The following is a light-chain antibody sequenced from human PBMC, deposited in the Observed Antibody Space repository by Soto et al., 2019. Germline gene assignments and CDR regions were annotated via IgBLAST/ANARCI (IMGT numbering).Light chain of an antibody. V-gene: IGLV2-14*01. CDR2: EVS. Sequence: QSALTQPASVSGSPGQSITISCTGTSSDVGGYNYVSWYQQPPGKAPKLMIYEVSNRPSGVSNRFSGSKSGNTASLTISGLQAEDEADYYCSSYAGSNNVVFGGGTKLTVL. CDR3: SSYAGSNNVV. J-gene: IGLJ2*01. CDR1: SSDVGGYNY.